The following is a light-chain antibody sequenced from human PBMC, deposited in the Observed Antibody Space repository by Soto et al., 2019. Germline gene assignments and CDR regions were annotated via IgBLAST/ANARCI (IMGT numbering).Light chain of an antibody. J-gene: IGLJ2*01. V-gene: IGLV2-8*01. CDR2: EVT. CDR3: SSFAGNNNLL. Sequence: QSALTQPPSASGSPGQSVTISCTGTSSDVGGYNYVSWYQQHPGKAPSLMIYEVTKRPSGVPDRFSGSKSGNTASLTVSGLQADDEADYYCSSFAGNNNLLFGGGTKLTVL. CDR1: SSDVGGYNY.